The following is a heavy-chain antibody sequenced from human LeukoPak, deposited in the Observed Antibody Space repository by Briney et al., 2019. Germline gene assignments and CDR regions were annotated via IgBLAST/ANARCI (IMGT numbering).Heavy chain of an antibody. CDR1: GGSISSYY. CDR3: ARDIVVGGRTPD. Sequence: SSETLSLTCTVSGGSISSYYWSWIRQPAGKGLEWIGRMHTSGSTNYNPSLKSRVTISVDTSKNQFSLKLSSVTAADTAVYYCARDIVVGGRTPDWGQGTLVTVSS. J-gene: IGHJ4*02. D-gene: IGHD2-2*01. CDR2: MHTSGST. V-gene: IGHV4-4*07.